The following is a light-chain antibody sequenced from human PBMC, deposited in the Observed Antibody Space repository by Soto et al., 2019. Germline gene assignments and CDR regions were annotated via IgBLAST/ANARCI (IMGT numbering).Light chain of an antibody. CDR3: NSYASSGTLG. Sequence: QSGLTQPACESWSPRQSITLSCPGPSSDVGGYNYVSWYQQHPGKAPKLMIHEVSNRSSGVSNRFSGSKSGNTASLTISGLQAEDEADYYCNSYASSGTLGFGTGTKVTVL. CDR1: SSDVGGYNY. CDR2: EVS. J-gene: IGLJ1*01. V-gene: IGLV2-14*01.